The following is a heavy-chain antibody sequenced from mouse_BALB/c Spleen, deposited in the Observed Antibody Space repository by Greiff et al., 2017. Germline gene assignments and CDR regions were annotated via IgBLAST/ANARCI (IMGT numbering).Heavy chain of an antibody. CDR2: INPSTGYT. Sequence: VQRVESGAELAKPGASVKMSCKASGYTFTSYWMHWVKQRPGQGLEWIGYINPSTGYTEYNQKFKDKATLTADKSSSTAYMQLSSLTSEDSAVYYCARRGSSYDVYFDYWGQGTTLTVSS. CDR1: GYTFTSYW. D-gene: IGHD2-3*01. V-gene: IGHV1-7*01. CDR3: ARRGSSYDVYFDY. J-gene: IGHJ2*01.